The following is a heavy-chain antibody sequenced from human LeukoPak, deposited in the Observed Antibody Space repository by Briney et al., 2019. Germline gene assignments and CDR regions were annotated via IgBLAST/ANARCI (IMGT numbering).Heavy chain of an antibody. CDR1: GFTFSGSA. CDR3: TYYRKDYYYYYYMDV. J-gene: IGHJ6*03. Sequence: GGSLRLSCAASGFTFSGSAMHWVRQASGKGLEWVGRIRSKANSYATAYAASVKGRFTISRDDSKNTAYLQMNSLKTEDTAVYYCTYYRKDYYYYYYMDVWGKGTTVTISS. CDR2: IRSKANSYAT. V-gene: IGHV3-73*01. D-gene: IGHD1-26*01.